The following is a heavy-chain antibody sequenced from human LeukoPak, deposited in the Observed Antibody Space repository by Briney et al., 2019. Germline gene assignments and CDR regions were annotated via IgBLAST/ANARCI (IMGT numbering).Heavy chain of an antibody. D-gene: IGHD3-22*01. CDR3: ARERFHYDV. Sequence: GGSLRLSCAASGFTFSSYGMHWVRQAPGKGLEWVAVISYDGSNKYYADSVKGRFTLSRDNAKNTLYLQMNSLRVEDTALYYCARERFHYDVWGQGTLVTVSS. V-gene: IGHV3-30*03. CDR2: ISYDGSNK. J-gene: IGHJ4*02. CDR1: GFTFSSYG.